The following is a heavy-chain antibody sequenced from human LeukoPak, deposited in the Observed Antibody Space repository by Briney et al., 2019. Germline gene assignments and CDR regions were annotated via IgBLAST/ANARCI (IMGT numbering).Heavy chain of an antibody. Sequence: GASVKVSCKASGYTFTGYYMHWVRQAPGQGLGWMGWINPNSGGTNYAQKFQGRVTMTRDTSISTAYMELSRLRSDDTAVYYCARGNILTGYVFDYWGQGTLVTVSS. V-gene: IGHV1-2*02. CDR2: INPNSGGT. CDR1: GYTFTGYY. D-gene: IGHD3-9*01. J-gene: IGHJ4*02. CDR3: ARGNILTGYVFDY.